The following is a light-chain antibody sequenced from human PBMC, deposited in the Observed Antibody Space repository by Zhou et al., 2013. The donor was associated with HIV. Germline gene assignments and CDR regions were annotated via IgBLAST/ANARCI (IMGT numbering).Light chain of an antibody. CDR1: HSVRGNN. CDR2: GAS. J-gene: IGKJ2*04. V-gene: IGKV3-20*01. Sequence: EMVLTQSPGTLSLSPGDRATLSCRASHSVRGNNLAWYQQKPGQATRLLIYGASSRATGIPDRFSGTGSGTDFTLTITRLEPEDFAVYFCQQYDTSPCSFGQGTVLEIK. CDR3: QQYDTSPCS.